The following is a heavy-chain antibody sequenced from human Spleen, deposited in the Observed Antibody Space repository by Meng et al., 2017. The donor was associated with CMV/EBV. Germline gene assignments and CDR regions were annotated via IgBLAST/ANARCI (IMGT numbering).Heavy chain of an antibody. CDR1: SMSRSNW. D-gene: IGHD6-13*01. J-gene: IGHJ5*02. V-gene: IGHV4-4*02. CDR3: ASRFYIAAAGRRDWFDT. Sequence: SMSRSNWWKWKRRPPGKGLEWIGEIYHGGSINYNPSLKGQVTMSVDNSKNQFSLKLSSVTAADTAVYYCASRFYIAAAGRRDWFDTWGQGTLVTVSS. CDR2: IYHGGSI.